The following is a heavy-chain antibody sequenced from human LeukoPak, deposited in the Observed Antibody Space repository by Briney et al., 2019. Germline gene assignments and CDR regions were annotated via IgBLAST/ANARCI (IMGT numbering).Heavy chain of an antibody. D-gene: IGHD3-3*01. J-gene: IGHJ4*02. CDR2: ISSSSSTI. CDR1: GFTFSSYS. V-gene: IGHV3-48*04. Sequence: GGSLRLSCAASGFTFSSYSMNWVRQAPGKGLEWVSYISSSSSTIYYADSVKGRFTISRDNAKNSLYLQMNSLRAEDTAVYYCARGGYYDFWSGYSPDYWGQGTLVTVSS. CDR3: ARGGYYDFWSGYSPDY.